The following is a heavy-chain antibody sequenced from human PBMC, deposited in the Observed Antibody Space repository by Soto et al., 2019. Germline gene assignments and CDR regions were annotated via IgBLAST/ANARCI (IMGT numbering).Heavy chain of an antibody. J-gene: IGHJ4*02. CDR3: SRDVYEILVRVVRRLDS. V-gene: IGHV3-7*03. CDR1: GFTFGDYW. D-gene: IGHD2-8*01. Sequence: DVQLVESGGALVQPGGSLRLSCAASGFTFGDYWMTWVRQAPGKGLEWVANLKRDGRERYYVDSVKGRFSVSRDNAKNSLYLQMNNVRPVDTAVYCCSRDVYEILVRVVRRLDSWGQGTLVTVSS. CDR2: LKRDGRER.